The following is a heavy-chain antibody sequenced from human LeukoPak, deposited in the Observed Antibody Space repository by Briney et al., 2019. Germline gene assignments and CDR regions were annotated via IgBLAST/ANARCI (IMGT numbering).Heavy chain of an antibody. Sequence: GGSLRLSCAASGFTFSNYAMSWVRQAPGKGLEWVSVIYSGGSTYYADSVKGRFTISRDNSKNTLYLQMNSLRAEDTAVYYCASTPYYYDSSGYYGYFQHWGQGTLVTVSS. V-gene: IGHV3-53*01. CDR1: GFTFSNYA. D-gene: IGHD3-22*01. CDR3: ASTPYYYDSSGYYGYFQH. CDR2: IYSGGST. J-gene: IGHJ1*01.